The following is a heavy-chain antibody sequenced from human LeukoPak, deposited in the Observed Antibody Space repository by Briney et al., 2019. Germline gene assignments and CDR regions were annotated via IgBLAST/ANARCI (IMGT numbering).Heavy chain of an antibody. CDR1: GYSFTSYW. CDR2: IYPGDSDT. V-gene: IGHV5-51*01. Sequence: GASLKISCKGSGYSFTSYWIGWVRQMPGKGLEWMGIIYPGDSDTRYSPSFQGQVTISADKSISTAYLQWSSLKASDTAMYYCARQKRYFDWLLGEFDYWGQGTLVTVSS. D-gene: IGHD3-9*01. J-gene: IGHJ4*02. CDR3: ARQKRYFDWLLGEFDY.